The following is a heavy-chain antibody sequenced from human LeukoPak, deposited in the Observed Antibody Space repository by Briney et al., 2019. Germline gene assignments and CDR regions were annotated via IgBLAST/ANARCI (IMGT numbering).Heavy chain of an antibody. CDR2: IRSKANSYAT. D-gene: IGHD5-18*01. J-gene: IGHJ4*02. V-gene: IGHV3-73*01. CDR3: TRRDTAMVNFDY. Sequence: PGGSLRLSCAASGFTFSGSAMHWVHQASGKGLEWVGRIRSKANSYATAYAASVKGRFTISRDDSKNTAYLQMNSLKTEDTAVYYCTRRDTAMVNFDYWGQGTLVTVPS. CDR1: GFTFSGSA.